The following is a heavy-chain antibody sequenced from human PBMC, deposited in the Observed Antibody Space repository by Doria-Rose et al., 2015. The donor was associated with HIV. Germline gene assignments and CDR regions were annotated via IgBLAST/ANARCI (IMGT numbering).Heavy chain of an antibody. D-gene: IGHD3-10*01. V-gene: IGHV4-4*09. CDR2: IYSSGST. CDR3: ARFRPSRGIYYSLDV. J-gene: IGHJ6*03. Sequence: QVQLQESGPGLVKPAETLSLTCTVSGGSISSYYWNWIRQPPGKGLEWIGYIYSSGSTHYNSSLKSRVTISIDTPKTHSPLRRSSVPAADTAVYYCARFRPSRGIYYSLDVWGKGTTVTVSS. CDR1: GGSISSYY.